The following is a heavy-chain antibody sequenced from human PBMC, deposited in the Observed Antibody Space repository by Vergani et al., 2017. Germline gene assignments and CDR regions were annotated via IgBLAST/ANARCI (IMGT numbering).Heavy chain of an antibody. CDR2: ISYDGSNK. CDR1: GFTFSSYG. Sequence: VQLVESGGGLVQPGGSLRLSCAASGFTFSSYGMHWVRQAPGKGLEWVAVISYDGSNKYYADSVKGRFTISRDNSKNTLYLQMNSLRAEDTAVYYWARGGVGQWLLDWGQGTLVTVSS. V-gene: IGHV3-30*03. J-gene: IGHJ4*02. CDR3: ARGGVGQWLLD. D-gene: IGHD3-22*01.